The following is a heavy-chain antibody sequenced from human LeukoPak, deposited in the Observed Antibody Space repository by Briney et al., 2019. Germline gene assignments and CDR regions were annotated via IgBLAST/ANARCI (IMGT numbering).Heavy chain of an antibody. CDR2: ISGSGGST. CDR1: GFTFSSYG. J-gene: IGHJ4*02. Sequence: GGTLRLSCAASGFTFSSYGMSWVRQAPGKGLEWVSAISGSGGSTYYADSVKGRFTISRDNSKNTLYLQMNSLRAEDTAVYYCAKGFDSSGWYRGTGYYFDYWGQGTLVTVSS. V-gene: IGHV3-23*01. CDR3: AKGFDSSGWYRGTGYYFDY. D-gene: IGHD6-19*01.